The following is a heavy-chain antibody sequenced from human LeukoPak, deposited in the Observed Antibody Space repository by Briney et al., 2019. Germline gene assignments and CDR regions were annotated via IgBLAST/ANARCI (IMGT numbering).Heavy chain of an antibody. Sequence: GRSLRLSCAASGFTFGNSGMHWVRQAPGKGLEWVADIWYDGSSKYYADSVKGRFTISRDNAKNSLFLQMDSLRVEDTAIYYCARDSSIVGVTGAGFDSWGQGTLVTVSS. D-gene: IGHD1-26*01. J-gene: IGHJ4*02. CDR1: GFTFGNSG. V-gene: IGHV3-33*01. CDR2: IWYDGSSK. CDR3: ARDSSIVGVTGAGFDS.